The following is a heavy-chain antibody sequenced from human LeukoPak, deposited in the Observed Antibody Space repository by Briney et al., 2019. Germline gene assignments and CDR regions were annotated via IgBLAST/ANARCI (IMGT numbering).Heavy chain of an antibody. D-gene: IGHD5-18*01. CDR2: ISISSSTM. Sequence: PGGSLRLSCAASGFTLSSYNMNWVRQAPGKGLEWISYISISSSTMYYADSVKGRFTISRDNTKNSPYLQMNSLRVEDTAVYYCAREWRGYSYFDYWGQGTLVTVSS. CDR1: GFTLSSYN. CDR3: AREWRGYSYFDY. V-gene: IGHV3-48*01. J-gene: IGHJ4*02.